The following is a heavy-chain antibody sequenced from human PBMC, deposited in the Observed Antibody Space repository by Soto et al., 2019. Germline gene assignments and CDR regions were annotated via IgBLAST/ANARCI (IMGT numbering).Heavy chain of an antibody. CDR1: GFTFSTHA. CDR3: ARDQTGITTTGGGRIDH. J-gene: IGHJ4*02. CDR2: VSFDGSNK. D-gene: IGHD1-20*01. V-gene: IGHV3-30-3*01. Sequence: PGGSLRLSGAGSGFTFSTHAMHWVRQAPGKGLECVAIVSFDGSNKYYADSVKGRFTISRDNSKNTLYLQMSGLTPEDTAVYYCARDQTGITTTGGGRIDHWGQGTLVTVSS.